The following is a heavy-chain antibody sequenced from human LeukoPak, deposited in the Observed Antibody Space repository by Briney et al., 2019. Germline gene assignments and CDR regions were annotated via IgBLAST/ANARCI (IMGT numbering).Heavy chain of an antibody. J-gene: IGHJ4*02. CDR3: ARQRHDTRGYFLYYFDS. D-gene: IGHD3-22*01. Sequence: SETLSLTCIVSGASISNRNYYWGWIRQPPGKGLEWIGSIFYRGSTYYNPSLESRVTISIDTSKNQFSLRLTSVTAADTAVYSCARQRHDTRGYFLYYFDSWGQGTLVTVSS. CDR2: IFYRGST. CDR1: GASISNRNYY. V-gene: IGHV4-39*07.